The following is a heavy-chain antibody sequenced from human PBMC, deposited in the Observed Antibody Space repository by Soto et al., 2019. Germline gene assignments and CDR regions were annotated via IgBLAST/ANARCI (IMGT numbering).Heavy chain of an antibody. J-gene: IGHJ4*02. CDR1: VCTLTSDG. D-gene: IGHD6-13*01. V-gene: IGHV1-18*01. CDR3: ARDQSGAAASQYY. CDR2: ISAYNGNT. Sequence: XSVQVSCKASVCTLTSDGIRWVRQAPGQGLEWMGWISAYNGNTNYAQKLQGRVTMTTETSTSTAYMELRSLRSDDTAVYYCARDQSGAAASQYYWGQGTLVTGSS.